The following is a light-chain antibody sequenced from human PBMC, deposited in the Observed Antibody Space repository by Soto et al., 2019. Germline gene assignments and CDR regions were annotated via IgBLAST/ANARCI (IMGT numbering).Light chain of an antibody. CDR2: EGS. J-gene: IGLJ1*01. V-gene: IGLV2-23*03. CDR3: CSFAGSNTFV. Sequence: QSALPQPASVSGSPGRSITLSCTGTSSDVGSYNLVSWYQQHPGKAPKLMIYEGSKRPSGVSDRFSGSKSGNTASLTISGLQAEDEADYYCCSFAGSNTFVFGTGTKVTVL. CDR1: SSDVGSYNL.